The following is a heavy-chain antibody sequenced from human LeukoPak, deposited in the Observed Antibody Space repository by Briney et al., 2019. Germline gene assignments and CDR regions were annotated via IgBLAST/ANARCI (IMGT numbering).Heavy chain of an antibody. CDR2: MYPGDSDT. D-gene: IGHD6-19*01. V-gene: IGHV5-51*01. CDR1: GYSFTSYW. Sequence: GESLKISCKGSGYSFTSYWIGWVRQMPGKGLEWMGVMYPGDSDTRYSPSVQGQVTISADKSISTAYLQWGSLKASDTGIYYCARPVSSGWHGDFDYWGQGTLVTVSS. CDR3: ARPVSSGWHGDFDY. J-gene: IGHJ4*02.